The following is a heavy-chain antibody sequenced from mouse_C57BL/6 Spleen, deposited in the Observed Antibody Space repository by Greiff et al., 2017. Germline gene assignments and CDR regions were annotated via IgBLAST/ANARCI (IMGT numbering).Heavy chain of an antibody. D-gene: IGHD1-1*01. CDR3: ARSTVYYGSSYGFAY. V-gene: IGHV1-4*01. J-gene: IGHJ3*01. CDR2: INPSSGYT. Sequence: QVQLQQSGAELARPGASVKMSCKASGYTFTSYTMHWVKQRPGQGLAWIGYINPSSGYTKYNQKFKDKATLTADKSSSTAYMQLSILTSEDSAVYYCARSTVYYGSSYGFAYWGQGTLVTVSA. CDR1: GYTFTSYT.